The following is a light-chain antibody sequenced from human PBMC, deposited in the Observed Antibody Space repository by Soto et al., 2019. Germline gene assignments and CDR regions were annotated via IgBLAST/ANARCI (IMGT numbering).Light chain of an antibody. V-gene: IGLV2-14*01. CDR3: SSYTSSSTLVV. J-gene: IGLJ2*01. CDR2: DVS. CDR1: SSDVGGYNY. Sequence: QSALTQPASVSGSPGQSITISSTGTSSDVGGYNYVSWYQQHPGKAPKLMIYDVSNRLSGVSNRFSGSKSGNTASLTISGLQAEDEADYYCSSYTSSSTLVVFGGGTKLNVL.